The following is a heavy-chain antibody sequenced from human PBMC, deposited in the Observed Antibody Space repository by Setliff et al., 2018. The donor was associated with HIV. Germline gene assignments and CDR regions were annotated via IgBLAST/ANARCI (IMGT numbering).Heavy chain of an antibody. Sequence: LRLSCAVSGFTFSTYAMSWIRQPPGKGLEWIGYIHNSGNTKYNPSLKSRVIISVDTSKNQFSLKLSSVTAADTAVYYCARDVAVASFFNYWGQGTLVTVSS. D-gene: IGHD6-19*01. V-gene: IGHV4-59*01. CDR2: IHNSGNT. CDR1: GFTFSTYA. J-gene: IGHJ4*02. CDR3: ARDVAVASFFNY.